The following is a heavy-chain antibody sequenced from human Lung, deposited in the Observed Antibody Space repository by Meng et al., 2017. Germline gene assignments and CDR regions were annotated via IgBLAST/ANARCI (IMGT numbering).Heavy chain of an antibody. Sequence: SMKISCAASGFTFSSYWMHWVREAPGKGLVWVSHNNSDGSSTSYADSVKGRFTISRNNAKNTLYLQMNSLRAEDKAVYYCARSYCTSNSCPVDHWGQGTLVTVSS. J-gene: IGHJ4*02. V-gene: IGHV3-74*01. D-gene: IGHD2-2*01. CDR2: NNSDGSST. CDR3: ARSYCTSNSCPVDH. CDR1: GFTFSSYW.